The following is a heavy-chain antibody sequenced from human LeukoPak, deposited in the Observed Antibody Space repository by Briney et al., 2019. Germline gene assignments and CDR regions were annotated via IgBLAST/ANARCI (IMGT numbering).Heavy chain of an antibody. J-gene: IGHJ5*02. Sequence: GGSLRLSCAASGLTVSSNYMSWVRQAPGKGLEWVSVIYRGGPTYYADSVKGGFTISRDNSKNTLYLQMNSLRDEDTAVYYCARDSYVDSEAVRWFDPWGQGTLVTVSS. CDR1: GLTVSSNY. D-gene: IGHD4-17*01. V-gene: IGHV3-66*01. CDR3: ARDSYVDSEAVRWFDP. CDR2: IYRGGPT.